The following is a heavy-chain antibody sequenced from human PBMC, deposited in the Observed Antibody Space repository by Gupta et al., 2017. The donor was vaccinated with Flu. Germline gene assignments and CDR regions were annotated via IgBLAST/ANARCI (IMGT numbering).Heavy chain of an antibody. D-gene: IGHD3-22*01. J-gene: IGHJ6*02. CDR3: ARVTLARSSSVQWLFDAMDV. V-gene: IGHV3-11*01. CDR2: IGIGGSSI. Sequence: QVQLVESGGGLVKSGGSLRLSCVASGFSLRDYYMTWVRQTPGKGLEWISYIGIGGSSIHYADSVRGRFTISKDSANNSLYLQMTSLGGDDTAIYYCARVTLARSSSVQWLFDAMDVWGQGTTVTVSS. CDR1: GFSLRDYY.